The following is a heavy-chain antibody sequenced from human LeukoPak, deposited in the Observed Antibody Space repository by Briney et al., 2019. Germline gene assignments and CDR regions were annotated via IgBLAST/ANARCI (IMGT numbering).Heavy chain of an antibody. Sequence: PGGSLRLSCAASRLSVSSNYMTWVRQAPGKGLEWVGRIKSKTDGGTTDYAAPVKGRFTISRDDSKNTLYLQMNSLKTEDTAVYYCTTLYDSSGYYYYYYYMDVWGKGTTVTISS. V-gene: IGHV3-15*01. CDR1: RLSVSSNY. CDR3: TTLYDSSGYYYYYYYMDV. D-gene: IGHD3-22*01. J-gene: IGHJ6*03. CDR2: IKSKTDGGTT.